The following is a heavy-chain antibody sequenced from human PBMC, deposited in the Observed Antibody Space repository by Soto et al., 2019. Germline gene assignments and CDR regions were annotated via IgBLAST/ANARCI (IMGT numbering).Heavy chain of an antibody. CDR1: GGSISSGDYY. J-gene: IGHJ6*02. CDR3: ARVRVRDVLRYYGMDV. V-gene: IGHV4-30-4*01. Sequence: QVQLQESGPGLVKPSQTLSLTCTVSGGSISSGDYYWSWIRQPPGKGLEWIGYIYYSGSTYYNPSLKSRVTISVDTSKNQFSLKLSSVTAADTAVYYCARVRVRDVLRYYGMDVWGQGTTATVSS. D-gene: IGHD2-8*01. CDR2: IYYSGST.